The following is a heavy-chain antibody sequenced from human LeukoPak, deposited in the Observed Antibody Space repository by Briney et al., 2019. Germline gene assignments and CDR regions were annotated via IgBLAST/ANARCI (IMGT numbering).Heavy chain of an antibody. V-gene: IGHV3-7*01. J-gene: IGHJ4*02. D-gene: IGHD2-2*01. CDR1: GFTFSDYY. Sequence: GGSLTLSCAASGFTFSDYYIRWIRQAPGKGLEWVANIKHDGSDSFYVDSVKGRFTISRDNSENSLYLQMHSLRVEDTAMYFCARDRRPAIYGGLDSWGQGTVVTVS. CDR3: ARDRRPAIYGGLDS. CDR2: IKHDGSDS.